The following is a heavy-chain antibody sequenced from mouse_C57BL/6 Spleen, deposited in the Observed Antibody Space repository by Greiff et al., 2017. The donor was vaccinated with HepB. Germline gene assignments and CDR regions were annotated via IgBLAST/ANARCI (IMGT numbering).Heavy chain of an antibody. Sequence: VQLQQSGAELVRPGASVKLSCTASGFNIKDDYMHWVKQRPEQGLEWIGWIDPENGDTEYASKFQGKATITADTSSNTAYLQLSSLTSEDTAVYYCILLWAWCAYWGQGTLVTVSA. CDR2: IDPENGDT. CDR3: ILLWAWCAY. D-gene: IGHD1-1*02. V-gene: IGHV14-4*01. J-gene: IGHJ3*01. CDR1: GFNIKDDY.